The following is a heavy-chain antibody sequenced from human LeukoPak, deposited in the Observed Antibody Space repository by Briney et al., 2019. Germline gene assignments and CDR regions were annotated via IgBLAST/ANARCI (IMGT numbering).Heavy chain of an antibody. CDR3: AKDKIVGDGRWDFDH. Sequence: GGSLRLSCEGSGFTFSSYAMTWVRQAPGKGLEWVSGIMGLSGNTYYADSVKGRFTISRDISKSTLYLQMNSLRVEDTAQYYCAKDKIVGDGRWDFDHWGRGTLVTVSS. CDR1: GFTFSSYA. CDR2: IMGLSGNT. D-gene: IGHD3-16*01. V-gene: IGHV3-23*01. J-gene: IGHJ5*02.